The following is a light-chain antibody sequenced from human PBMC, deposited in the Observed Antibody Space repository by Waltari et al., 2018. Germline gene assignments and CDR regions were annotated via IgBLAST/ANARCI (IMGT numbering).Light chain of an antibody. J-gene: IGLJ1*01. V-gene: IGLV3-21*03. CDR3: QVWEGSSDHYV. Sequence: SYVLTQPATVSVAPGKTARITCEENNIGGKRRHWYQLRPGQAPVLVVHDDSDRPSGIPERFSGSNSGNTATLTISGVEVGDEGDYYCQVWEGSSDHYVFGTGTAVSV. CDR1: NIGGKR. CDR2: DDS.